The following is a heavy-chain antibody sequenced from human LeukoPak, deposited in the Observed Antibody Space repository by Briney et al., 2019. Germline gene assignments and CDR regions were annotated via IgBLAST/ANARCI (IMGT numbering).Heavy chain of an antibody. CDR3: ARTLRGTPDFWFDP. CDR2: IYYSGST. CDR1: GGSINSGGYY. Sequence: SETLSLTCTVSGGSINSGGYYWTWIRQHPGKGLEWIGYIYYSGSTYYNPSLNSRVTISVDTSKNQFSLKLSSVTDADTAVYYCARTLRGTPDFWFDPWGQGTLVTVSS. J-gene: IGHJ5*02. D-gene: IGHD1-7*01. V-gene: IGHV4-31*03.